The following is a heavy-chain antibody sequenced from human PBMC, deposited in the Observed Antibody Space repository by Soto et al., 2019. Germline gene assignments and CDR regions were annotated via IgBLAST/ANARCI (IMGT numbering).Heavy chain of an antibody. Sequence: GGSLRLSCAASGFTFSNYGMHWVRQAPGKGLEWVAVIWYDGSNKYYADSVKGRFTISRDNSKSTLYLQMNSLRAEDTAVYYCERGVGALLYSDFWSQGTLVTVSS. V-gene: IGHV3-33*01. CDR2: IWYDGSNK. CDR3: ERGVGALLYSDF. D-gene: IGHD1-26*01. CDR1: GFTFSNYG. J-gene: IGHJ4*02.